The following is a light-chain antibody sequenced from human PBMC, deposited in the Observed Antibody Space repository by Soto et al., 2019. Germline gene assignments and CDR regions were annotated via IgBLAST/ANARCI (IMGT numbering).Light chain of an antibody. CDR3: QQYGNSPET. J-gene: IGKJ1*01. CDR1: QSISSSF. Sequence: EIVLTPSPGTLSLSPGERATLFCRASQSISSSFLAWYQQKPGQAPRLLISGASTRDAGVPDRFSGSGSGTDFTLTISRLEPEDFAVYYCQQYGNSPETFGQGTKV. V-gene: IGKV3-20*01. CDR2: GAS.